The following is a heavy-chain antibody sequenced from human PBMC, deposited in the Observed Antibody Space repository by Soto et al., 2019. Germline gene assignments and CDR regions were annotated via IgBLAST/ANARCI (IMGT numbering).Heavy chain of an antibody. CDR2: MFYSGST. CDR3: ARDGQLHYDY. J-gene: IGHJ4*02. D-gene: IGHD3-10*01. V-gene: IGHV4-61*01. Sequence: SETLSLTCTVSGGSVSSGSYYWSWIRQPPGKGLEWIGYMFYSGSTNSNLSLKSRVTMSVDTSKNQFSLKLCSVTAADTAVYYCARDGQLHYDYWGQGTLVTVSS. CDR1: GGSVSSGSYY.